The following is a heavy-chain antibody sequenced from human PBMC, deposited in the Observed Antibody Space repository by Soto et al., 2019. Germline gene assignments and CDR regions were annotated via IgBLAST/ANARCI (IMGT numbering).Heavy chain of an antibody. CDR1: GGTFSSYA. V-gene: IGHV1-69*13. Sequence: SVKVSCKASGGTFSSYAISWVRQAPGQGLEWMGGIIPIFGTANYAQKFQGRVTITADESTSTAYMELSRLRSEDTAVYYCARGGGSNVDYYYGMDVWGQGTTVTVSS. J-gene: IGHJ6*02. CDR2: IIPIFGTA. D-gene: IGHD4-4*01. CDR3: ARGGGSNVDYYYGMDV.